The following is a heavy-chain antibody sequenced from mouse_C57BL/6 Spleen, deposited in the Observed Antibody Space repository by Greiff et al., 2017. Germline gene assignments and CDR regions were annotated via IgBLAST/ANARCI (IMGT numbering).Heavy chain of an antibody. D-gene: IGHD1-1*01. CDR3: TTETTVVAFDY. V-gene: IGHV14-1*01. CDR1: GFNITDYY. J-gene: IGHJ2*01. Sequence: VQLQQSGAELVRPGASVKLSCTASGFNITDYYMHWVKQRPEQGLEWIGRIDPEDGDTEYATKFQGKATMPADTSSNTAYLQLSILTSEDTAVSYCTTETTVVAFDYWGQGTTLTVSS. CDR2: IDPEDGDT.